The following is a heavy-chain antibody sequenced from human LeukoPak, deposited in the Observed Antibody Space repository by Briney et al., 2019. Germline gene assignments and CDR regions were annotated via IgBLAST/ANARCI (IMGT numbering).Heavy chain of an antibody. Sequence: SETLSLTCTVSGGSITSSSYYWGWIRQPPGKGLEWIGSIYYSGSTYYNPSLKSRVTISVDTSKNQFSLKLSSVTAADTAVYYCAASSGSFLRLPYFDYWGQGTLVTVSS. D-gene: IGHD3-10*01. CDR1: GGSITSSSYY. CDR2: IYYSGST. V-gene: IGHV4-39*07. CDR3: AASSGSFLRLPYFDY. J-gene: IGHJ4*02.